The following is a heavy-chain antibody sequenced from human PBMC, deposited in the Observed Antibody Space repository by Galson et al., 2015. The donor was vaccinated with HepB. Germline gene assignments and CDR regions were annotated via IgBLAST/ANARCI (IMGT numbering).Heavy chain of an antibody. J-gene: IGHJ4*02. Sequence: SLRLSCAASEFTFSSYAMHWVRQAPGKGLEWVAVISFDGNNKYSADSVKGRFTISRDNAKNALYLQMNSLRAEDTAVYFCARGVLRHALDYWGQGALVPSSS. CDR3: ARGVLRHALDY. V-gene: IGHV3-30-3*01. CDR1: EFTFSSYA. CDR2: ISFDGNNK. D-gene: IGHD3-10*01.